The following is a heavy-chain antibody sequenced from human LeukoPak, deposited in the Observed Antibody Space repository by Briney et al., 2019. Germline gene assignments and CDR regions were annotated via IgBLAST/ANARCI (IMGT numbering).Heavy chain of an antibody. CDR3: ARAFLAAAGNAFDI. Sequence: GASVKVSCKASGYTFTSYGISWVRQAPGQGLELMGWISAYNGNTNYAQKLQGRVTMTTDTSTSTAYMELRSLRSDDTAVYYCARAFLAAAGNAFDIWGQGTMVTVSS. J-gene: IGHJ3*02. V-gene: IGHV1-18*01. CDR1: GYTFTSYG. CDR2: ISAYNGNT. D-gene: IGHD6-13*01.